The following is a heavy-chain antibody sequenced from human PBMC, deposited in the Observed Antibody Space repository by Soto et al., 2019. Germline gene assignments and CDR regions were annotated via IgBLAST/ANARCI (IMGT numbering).Heavy chain of an antibody. J-gene: IGHJ4*02. Sequence: KTSETLSLTCTVSGGSISSGGYYWSWIRQHPGKGLEWIGYIYYSGSTYYNPSLKSRVTISVDTSKNQFSLKLSSVTAADTAVYYCARERRYYDSSGYNSVYFDYWGQGTLVTVSS. CDR2: IYYSGST. CDR3: ARERRYYDSSGYNSVYFDY. V-gene: IGHV4-31*03. D-gene: IGHD3-22*01. CDR1: GGSISSGGYY.